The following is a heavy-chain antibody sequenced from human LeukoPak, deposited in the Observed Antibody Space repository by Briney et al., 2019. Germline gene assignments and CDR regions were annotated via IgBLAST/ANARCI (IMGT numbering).Heavy chain of an antibody. CDR2: IYYSGST. CDR3: ARIGTGMVATDLIDY. J-gene: IGHJ4*02. D-gene: IGHD5-12*01. V-gene: IGHV4-39*07. Sequence: PSETLSLTCTVSGGSISSSSYYWGWIRQPPGKGLEWIGSIYYSGSTYYNPSLKSRVTISVDTSKNQFSLKLSSVTAADTAVYYCARIGTGMVATDLIDYWGQGTLVTVSS. CDR1: GGSISSSSYY.